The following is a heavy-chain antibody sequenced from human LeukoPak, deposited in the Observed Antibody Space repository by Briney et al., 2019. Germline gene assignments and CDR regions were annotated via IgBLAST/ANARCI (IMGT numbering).Heavy chain of an antibody. CDR2: ITASSTAI. CDR1: GFTFNTYT. CDR3: AKDSHWILFDD. D-gene: IGHD2-2*03. V-gene: IGHV3-21*04. J-gene: IGHJ4*02. Sequence: GGSLRLSCAASGFTFNTYTMNWVRQAPGKGLEWVSSITASSTAIYSADSVKGRFTISRDNAKNFLYLQMNSLRAEDTAVYYCAKDSHWILFDDWGQGTLVTVSS.